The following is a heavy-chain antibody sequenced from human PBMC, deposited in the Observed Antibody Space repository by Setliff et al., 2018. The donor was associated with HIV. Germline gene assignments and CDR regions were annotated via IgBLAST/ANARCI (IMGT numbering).Heavy chain of an antibody. Sequence: TSETLSLTCTVSGDSTGSYYWSWIRQAPGKGLEWIGHIHYSGSTNYNPSLKSRVTMSVDTPKNQLSLEVSSVTATDTAVYYCARQNRGGRTVMTRGAFDSWGQGTRVTVSS. D-gene: IGHD3-16*01. CDR2: IHYSGST. CDR1: GDSTGSYY. V-gene: IGHV4-59*08. CDR3: ARQNRGGRTVMTRGAFDS. J-gene: IGHJ4*02.